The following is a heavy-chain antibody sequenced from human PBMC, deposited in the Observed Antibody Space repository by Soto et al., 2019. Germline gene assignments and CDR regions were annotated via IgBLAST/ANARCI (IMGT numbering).Heavy chain of an antibody. V-gene: IGHV5-10-1*01. J-gene: IGHJ4*02. Sequence: GESLKISCKGSGYSFTSYWIRWVRQMPGKGLEWMGRIDPSDSYTNYSPSFQGHVTISADKSISTAYLQWSSLKASDTAMYYCARYYYDSSGYFCYWGQGTLVTVYS. CDR1: GYSFTSYW. CDR3: ARYYYDSSGYFCY. D-gene: IGHD3-22*01. CDR2: IDPSDSYT.